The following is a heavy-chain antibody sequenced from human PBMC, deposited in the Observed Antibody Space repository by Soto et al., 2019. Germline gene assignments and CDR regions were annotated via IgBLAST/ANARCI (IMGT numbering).Heavy chain of an antibody. CDR2: MNPNNGNT. J-gene: IGHJ1*01. CDR3: ARSPRNYYALGSYSYFRH. D-gene: IGHD3-10*01. V-gene: IGHV1-8*01. Sequence: QVQLVQSGAEVKKPSASVKVSCKASGYTFTSYAISWVRQATGQGLEWMGWMNPNNGNTDYAPKFQGRVTMTMNTSIGTAYMELSSLRSEDTAVYYCARSPRNYYALGSYSYFRHWGQGTLVTVSS. CDR1: GYTFTSYA.